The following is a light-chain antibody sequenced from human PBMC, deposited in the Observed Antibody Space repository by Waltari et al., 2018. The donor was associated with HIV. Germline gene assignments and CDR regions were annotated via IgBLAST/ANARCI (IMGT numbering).Light chain of an antibody. Sequence: AVTQPASVSGLPGQSTTISCTGDDSDFGLYKFVSWYHQHSGKPPRLILYDVDSRASGVSDRFSGSMSGNTASRTISGLRGEDEGHYYCASFTGDDTVLFGGGTAVTVL. CDR1: DSDFGLYKF. J-gene: IGLJ2*01. CDR3: ASFTGDDTVL. CDR2: DVD. V-gene: IGLV2-14*03.